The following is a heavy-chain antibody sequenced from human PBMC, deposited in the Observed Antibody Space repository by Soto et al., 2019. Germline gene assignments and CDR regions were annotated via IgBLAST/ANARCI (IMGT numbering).Heavy chain of an antibody. Sequence: GGSLRLSCAASGFTFSSYSMNWVRQAPGKGLEWVSSISSSSSYIYYADSVKGRFTISRDNAKNSLYLQMNSLRAEDTAVYYYKGAIGGPSDIEGWVEGYYYYMDVWGKGTTVTVSS. V-gene: IGHV3-21*01. D-gene: IGHD2-15*01. CDR2: ISSSSSYI. J-gene: IGHJ6*03. CDR1: GFTFSSYS. CDR3: KGAIGGPSDIEGWVEGYYYYMDV.